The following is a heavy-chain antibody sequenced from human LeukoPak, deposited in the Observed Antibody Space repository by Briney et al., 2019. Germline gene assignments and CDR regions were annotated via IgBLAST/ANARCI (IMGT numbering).Heavy chain of an antibody. CDR3: AKTGPILLWFGESAFDY. D-gene: IGHD3-10*01. V-gene: IGHV3-23*01. Sequence: GGSLRLSCAASRFTFSSYAMSWVRQAPGKGLEWVSAISGSGGSTYYADSVKGRFTISRDNSKNTLYLQMNSLRAEDTAVYYCAKTGPILLWFGESAFDYWGQGTLVTVSS. J-gene: IGHJ4*02. CDR2: ISGSGGST. CDR1: RFTFSSYA.